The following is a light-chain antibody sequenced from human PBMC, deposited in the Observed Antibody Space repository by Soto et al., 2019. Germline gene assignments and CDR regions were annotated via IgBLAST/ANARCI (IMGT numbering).Light chain of an antibody. CDR3: LLSYRGAL. V-gene: IGLV7-46*01. CDR1: TGAVTSGHY. Sequence: QAVVTQEPSLTVSPGGTVTLTCGSSTGAVTSGHYPYWFQQKPGQAPRTLIYDTSNKHSWTPARFSGSLLGGKAALTLSGAQPEDEAEYYCLLSYRGALFGGGTQLTVL. CDR2: DTS. J-gene: IGLJ2*01.